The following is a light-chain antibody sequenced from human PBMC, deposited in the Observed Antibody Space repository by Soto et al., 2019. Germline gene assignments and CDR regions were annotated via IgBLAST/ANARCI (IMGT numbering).Light chain of an antibody. V-gene: IGKV3-15*01. CDR2: RAS. CDR1: QNIYSN. Sequence: IVMTQSPATLSVSPGERATLSCRASQNIYSNVAWYQQRPGQAPRLLIYRASTRAPGIPARFSGSGSGTEFTLTISSLEPEDFAVYYCQQRSNSFGGGTKVDIK. CDR3: QQRSNS. J-gene: IGKJ4*01.